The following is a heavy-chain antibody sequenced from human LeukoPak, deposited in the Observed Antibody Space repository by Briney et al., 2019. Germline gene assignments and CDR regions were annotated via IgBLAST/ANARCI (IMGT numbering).Heavy chain of an antibody. D-gene: IGHD2-15*01. Sequence: GGSLRLSCAASGFTFSSNWMSWVRQAPGKGLEWVANISQDGSDKYYMDSVKGRFTISRDSAKNSLSLQMNSLRVEDTAVYYCARDRDCGDGGCYPHFDYWGQGVRVTVSS. CDR1: GFTFSSNW. CDR2: ISQDGSDK. CDR3: ARDRDCGDGGCYPHFDY. J-gene: IGHJ4*02. V-gene: IGHV3-7*01.